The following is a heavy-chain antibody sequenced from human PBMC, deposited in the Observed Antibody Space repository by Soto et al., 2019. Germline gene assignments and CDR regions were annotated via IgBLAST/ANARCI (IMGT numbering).Heavy chain of an antibody. Sequence: QITLKESGATLVKPIQTLTLTCTFSGFSLSTSGVGVGWIRQPPGKALEWLALIYWDDDKRYSPSLKSRLTITKDTSKNHGVLTMTNMDPVDTATYYCAHRPSYCSGGSCYSGFDYWGQGTLVTVSS. J-gene: IGHJ4*02. CDR1: GFSLSTSGVG. CDR3: AHRPSYCSGGSCYSGFDY. V-gene: IGHV2-5*02. CDR2: IYWDDDK. D-gene: IGHD2-15*01.